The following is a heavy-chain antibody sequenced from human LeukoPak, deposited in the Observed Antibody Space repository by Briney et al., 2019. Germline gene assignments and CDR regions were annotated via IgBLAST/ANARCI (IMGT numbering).Heavy chain of an antibody. CDR2: ISGRGDLE. V-gene: IGHV3-23*01. CDR3: AREGDFWSGYPIDHYYYMDV. CDR1: GFTFSSYA. D-gene: IGHD3-3*01. J-gene: IGHJ6*03. Sequence: GGSLGLSCSASGFTFSSYAMTWVRQAPGKGLEWVSTISGRGDLEFYTESVKGRFTISRDHSKNTVHLQMDSLRAEDTAIYYCAREGDFWSGYPIDHYYYMDVWGIGTTVTVTS.